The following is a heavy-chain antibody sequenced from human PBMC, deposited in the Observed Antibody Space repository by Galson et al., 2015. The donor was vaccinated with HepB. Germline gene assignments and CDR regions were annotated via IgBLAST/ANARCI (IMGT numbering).Heavy chain of an antibody. CDR1: GFTVSSNY. J-gene: IGHJ3*02. V-gene: IGHV3-53*01. CDR2: IYSDGTGGST. D-gene: IGHD6-19*01. Sequence: SLRLSCAASGFTVSSNYMSWVRQAPGRGLEWVSVIYSDGTGGSTFYADSVKGRFTISRDNSKNTLYLQMNSLRAEDTAVYYCARSGYSGGWYGNIWGQGTIVTVSS. CDR3: ARSGYSGGWYGNI.